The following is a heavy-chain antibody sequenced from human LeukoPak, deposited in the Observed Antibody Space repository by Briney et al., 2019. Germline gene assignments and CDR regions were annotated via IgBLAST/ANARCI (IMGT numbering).Heavy chain of an antibody. J-gene: IGHJ4*02. CDR3: ARDSGSYLFDY. V-gene: IGHV1-69*02. CDR1: GGTFSSYT. CDR2: IIPILGIA. D-gene: IGHD1-26*01. Sequence: SVKVSCKASGGTFSSYTTSWVRQAPGQGLEWMGRIIPILGIANYAQKFQGRVTITADKSTSTAYMELSSLRSEDTAVYYCARDSGSYLFDYWGQGTLVTVSS.